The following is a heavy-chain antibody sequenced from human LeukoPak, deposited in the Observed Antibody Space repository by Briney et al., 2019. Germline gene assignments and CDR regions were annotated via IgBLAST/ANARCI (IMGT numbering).Heavy chain of an antibody. Sequence: PGGSLRLSCAASGFTFSNFAMSRVRQAPGKGLEWVSTINENGGDTYYADSVRGRFTISRDNSKNRLYLQVNSLGAEDTARYYCAKLGWLQNSDIFTIWGQGTRVTVSS. V-gene: IGHV3-23*01. CDR2: INENGGDT. CDR1: GFTFSNFA. CDR3: AKLGWLQNSDIFTI. J-gene: IGHJ3*02. D-gene: IGHD5-24*01.